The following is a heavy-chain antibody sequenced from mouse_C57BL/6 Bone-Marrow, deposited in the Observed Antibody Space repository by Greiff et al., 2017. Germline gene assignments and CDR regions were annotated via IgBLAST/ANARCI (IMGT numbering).Heavy chain of an antibody. Sequence: QVQLQQPGAELVMPGASVKLSCKASGYTFTSYWMHWVKQRPGQGLEWIGEIDPSDSYTNYNQKFKGKSTLTVDKSSSTAYMQLSSLTSEDSAVYYGARDLIHFDDGGTGTTVNVSS. V-gene: IGHV1-69*01. CDR3: ARDLIHFDD. CDR1: GYTFTSYW. CDR2: IDPSDSYT. J-gene: IGHJ1*03.